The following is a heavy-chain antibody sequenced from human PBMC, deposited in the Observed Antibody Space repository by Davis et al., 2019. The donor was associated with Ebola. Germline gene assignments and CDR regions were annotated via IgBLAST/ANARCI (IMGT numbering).Heavy chain of an antibody. CDR2: IKQDGREI. V-gene: IGHV3-7*01. Sequence: GSLRLSCAASGFTFSNFWMSWVRQTPGKGLEWLANIKQDGREIHYVDSVKGRFTISRDNAKNSLYLQMNSLRADDTAVYYCARGAFGGVILGYWGQGTLVTVSS. CDR3: ARGAFGGVILGY. D-gene: IGHD3-16*02. CDR1: GFTFSNFW. J-gene: IGHJ4*02.